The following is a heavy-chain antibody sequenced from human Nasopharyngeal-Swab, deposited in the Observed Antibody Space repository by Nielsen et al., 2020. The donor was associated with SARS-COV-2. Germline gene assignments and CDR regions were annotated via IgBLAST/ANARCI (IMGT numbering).Heavy chain of an antibody. V-gene: IGHV4-59*01. J-gene: IGHJ6*02. CDR3: ASLLRSYCSGGSCYPNGMDV. Sequence: GSLRLSCTVSGGSISSYYWSWIRRPPGKGLEWIGYIYYSGSTNYNPSLKSRVTISVDTSKNQFSLKLSSVTAADTAVYYCASLLRSYCSGGSCYPNGMDVWGQGTTVTVSS. CDR2: IYYSGST. CDR1: GGSISSYY. D-gene: IGHD2-15*01.